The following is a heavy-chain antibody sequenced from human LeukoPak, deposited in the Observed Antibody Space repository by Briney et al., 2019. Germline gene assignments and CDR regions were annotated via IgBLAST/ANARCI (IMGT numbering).Heavy chain of an antibody. CDR1: GFTFSSYA. J-gene: IGHJ4*02. D-gene: IGHD3-10*01. CDR3: AKDHGIYGSGSYFPH. CDR2: ISGSGGST. V-gene: IGHV3-23*01. Sequence: GGSLRLSCAASGFTFSSYAMSWVRQAPGKGLEWVSAISGSGGSTYYADSVKGRFTISRDNSKNTLYLQMNSLRAEDTAVYYCAKDHGIYGSGSYFPHWGQGTLVTVSS.